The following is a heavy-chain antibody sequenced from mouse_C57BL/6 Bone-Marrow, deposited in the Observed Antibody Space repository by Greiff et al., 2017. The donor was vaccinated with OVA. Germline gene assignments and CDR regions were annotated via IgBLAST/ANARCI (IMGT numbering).Heavy chain of an antibody. Sequence: VQLKESGAELARPGASVKLSCKASGYTFTSYGISWVKQRTGQGLEWIGEIYPRSGNTYYNEKFKGKATLTADKSSSTAYMELRSLTSEDSAVYFCASYPYYYAMDYWGQGTSVTVSS. CDR2: IYPRSGNT. CDR1: GYTFTSYG. J-gene: IGHJ4*01. CDR3: ASYPYYYAMDY. V-gene: IGHV1-81*01.